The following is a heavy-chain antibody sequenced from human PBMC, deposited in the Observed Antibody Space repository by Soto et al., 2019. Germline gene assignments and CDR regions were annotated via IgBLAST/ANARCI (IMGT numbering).Heavy chain of an antibody. V-gene: IGHV3-11*01. J-gene: IGHJ4*02. CDR1: GFTFSDFY. CDR2: ISSSGSVR. Sequence: QVHLVESGGGLVKPGGSLRLSCAASGFTFSDFYMGWIRQAPGKGLEWVSYISSSGSVRYYAESVKGRFTISRDNAKDSLFLQMDSLRAEDTAIYFCARDRAAGYDSWGQGTLVTVSS. D-gene: IGHD6-13*01. CDR3: ARDRAAGYDS.